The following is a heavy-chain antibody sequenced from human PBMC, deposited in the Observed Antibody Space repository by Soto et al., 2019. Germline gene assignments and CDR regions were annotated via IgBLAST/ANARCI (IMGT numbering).Heavy chain of an antibody. CDR2: ISANGQGI. Sequence: GGSLRLSCAASGFTFSTYALSWVRQAPGKGLEWVSAISANGQGIYYADSVRGRFTISRDNSKNTIFLHMDSLRAEDPAVYYCAKDRNYPRDQFHYWGQGTLVTVSS. V-gene: IGHV3-23*01. J-gene: IGHJ4*02. CDR1: GFTFSTYA. D-gene: IGHD1-7*01. CDR3: AKDRNYPRDQFHY.